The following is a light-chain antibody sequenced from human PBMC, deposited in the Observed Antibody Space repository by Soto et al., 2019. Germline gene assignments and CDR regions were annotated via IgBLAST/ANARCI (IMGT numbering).Light chain of an antibody. CDR1: SGHSSYA. Sequence: QTVVTQSPSASASLGASVKLTCTLNSGHSSYAIAWHQQQPEKDPRYLMNVNSDGSHSKGDGIPDRFSGSSSGAERYLTISSLQSEDEADYYCQTWGTGIEIFGGGTKLTVL. CDR3: QTWGTGIEI. J-gene: IGLJ2*01. V-gene: IGLV4-69*01. CDR2: VNSDGSH.